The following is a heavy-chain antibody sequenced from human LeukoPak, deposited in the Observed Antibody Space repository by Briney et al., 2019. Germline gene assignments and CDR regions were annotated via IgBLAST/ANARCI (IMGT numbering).Heavy chain of an antibody. CDR1: GYTFTCYY. D-gene: IGHD4/OR15-4a*01. CDR3: ARDLVLNWGSNWYFDL. V-gene: IGHV1-2*02. J-gene: IGHJ2*01. CDR2: INPNSGGT. Sequence: ASVTVSCKASGYTFTCYYMHWVRQAPGQGLEWMGWINPNSGGTNYAQKFQGRVTMTRDTSISTAYMELSRLRSDDTAVYYCARDLVLNWGSNWYFDLWGRGTLVTVSS.